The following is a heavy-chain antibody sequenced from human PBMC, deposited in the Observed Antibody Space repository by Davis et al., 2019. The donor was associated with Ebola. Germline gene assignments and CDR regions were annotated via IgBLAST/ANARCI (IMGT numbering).Heavy chain of an antibody. CDR3: ARSPLTENVLLWFGEMDY. J-gene: IGHJ4*02. V-gene: IGHV1-69*02. CDR2: IIPILGIA. D-gene: IGHD3-10*01. Sequence: AASVKVSCKASGGTSSSYTISWVRQAPGQGLEWMGRIIPILGIANYAQKFQGRVTITADKSTSTAYMELSSLRSDDTAVYYCARSPLTENVLLWFGEMDYWGQGTLVTVSS. CDR1: GGTSSSYT.